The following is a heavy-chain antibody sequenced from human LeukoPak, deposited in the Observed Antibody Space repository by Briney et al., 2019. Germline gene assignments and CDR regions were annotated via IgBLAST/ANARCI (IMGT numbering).Heavy chain of an antibody. D-gene: IGHD6-13*01. CDR1: GASISSGHW. Sequence: PSGTLSLTCAVSGASISSGHWWSWVRQPPGKGLEWIGEIFHSGSTNYNPSLKSRVTISVDKSKNQFSLNLNSVTAADTAVYYCARVPPSSSWYFDYWGQGTLVTVSS. V-gene: IGHV4-4*02. CDR2: IFHSGST. J-gene: IGHJ4*02. CDR3: ARVPPSSSWYFDY.